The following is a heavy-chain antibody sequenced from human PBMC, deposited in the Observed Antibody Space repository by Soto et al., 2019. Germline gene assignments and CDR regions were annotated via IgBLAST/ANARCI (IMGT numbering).Heavy chain of an antibody. Sequence: QVQLVQSGAEVKKPGSSVKVSCKASGGTFSSYTISWVRQAPGQGLEWMGRIIPILGIANYAQKFQGRVTITADKSTSTGYMELSSLRSEDTAVYYCARGAVARQNQYYYYGMDVWGQGTTVTVSS. CDR1: GGTFSSYT. CDR3: ARGAVARQNQYYYYGMDV. D-gene: IGHD6-19*01. J-gene: IGHJ6*02. CDR2: IIPILGIA. V-gene: IGHV1-69*02.